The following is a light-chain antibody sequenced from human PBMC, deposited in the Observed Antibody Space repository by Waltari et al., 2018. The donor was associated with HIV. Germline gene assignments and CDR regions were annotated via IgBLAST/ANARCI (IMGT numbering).Light chain of an antibody. CDR2: RDT. J-gene: IGLJ2*01. V-gene: IGLV1-47*01. CDR1: SSNIGSNF. Sequence: SVLTQPPSASGTPGQKVTISCSGSSSNIGSNFVFWYQQLPGAAPKLLIYRDTRRPPGVPDRFSGTKSGTSSSLAISGLRSEDEAVYSCATWDDSLNGVLFGGGTNLNVL. CDR3: ATWDDSLNGVL.